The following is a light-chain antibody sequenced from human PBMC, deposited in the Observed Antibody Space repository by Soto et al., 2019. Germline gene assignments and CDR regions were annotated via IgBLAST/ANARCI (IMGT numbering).Light chain of an antibody. CDR2: KAS. CDR3: QQYNSYSRS. V-gene: IGKV1-5*03. Sequence: DIQMTQSPSTLSGSVGDRVTITCRASQTISSWLAWYQQKPGKAPKLLIYKASILQTGVPSRFSGSGSGTEFTLTITHLQPDDFAIYYCQQYNSYSRSFGQGTK. J-gene: IGKJ1*01. CDR1: QTISSW.